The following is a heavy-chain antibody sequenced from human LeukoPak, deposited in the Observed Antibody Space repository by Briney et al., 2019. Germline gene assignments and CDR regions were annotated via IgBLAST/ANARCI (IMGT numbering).Heavy chain of an antibody. J-gene: IGHJ4*02. CDR2: IKSKTDGGTT. CDR1: GFTFSNAW. D-gene: IGHD2-2*01. CDR3: TTGLVPAAMNSGDY. Sequence: SGGSLRLSCAASGFTFSNAWMSWVRQAPGKGLEWVGRIKSKTDGGTTDYAAPVKGRFTISRDDSKNTLYLQMNSLKTEDTAVYYCTTGLVPAAMNSGDYWGQGTLVTVSS. V-gene: IGHV3-15*01.